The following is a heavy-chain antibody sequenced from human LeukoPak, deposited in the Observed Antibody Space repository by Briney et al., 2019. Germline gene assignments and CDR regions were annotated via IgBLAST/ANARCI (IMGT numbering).Heavy chain of an antibody. Sequence: ASVKVSCKASGYTFTSYDINWVRQATGQGLEWMGWMNPDSGNTDYAQKFQGRVTMTGDTSISTAYMELSSLRSEDTAVYYCANQYGDYAGFYFDYWGQGTLVTVSS. CDR1: GYTFTSYD. J-gene: IGHJ4*02. V-gene: IGHV1-8*01. CDR3: ANQYGDYAGFYFDY. D-gene: IGHD4-17*01. CDR2: MNPDSGNT.